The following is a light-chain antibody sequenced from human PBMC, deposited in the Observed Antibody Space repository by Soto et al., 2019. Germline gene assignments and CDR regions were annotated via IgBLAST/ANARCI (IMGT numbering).Light chain of an antibody. CDR1: SSNIGKNY. Sequence: QSVLTQPPSVSAAPGQKVTISCSGGSSNIGKNYVSWYQQLPGTAPKLLIYENNKRPSGIPDRFSGSKSGTSATLGITGLQTGDEAEYYCGAWDSSLRDVYVFGTGTKVTVL. V-gene: IGLV1-51*02. CDR3: GAWDSSLRDVYV. J-gene: IGLJ1*01. CDR2: ENN.